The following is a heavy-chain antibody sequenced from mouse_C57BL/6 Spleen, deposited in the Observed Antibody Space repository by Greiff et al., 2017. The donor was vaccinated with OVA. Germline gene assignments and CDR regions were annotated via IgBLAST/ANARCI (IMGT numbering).Heavy chain of an antibody. D-gene: IGHD1-1*01. CDR3: ARPGTTVPFAY. J-gene: IGHJ3*01. CDR1: GFTFSDYG. V-gene: IGHV5-17*01. Sequence: EVKLMESGGGLVKPGGSLKLSCAASGFTFSDYGMHWVRQAPEKGLEWVAYISSGSSTIYYADTVKGRFTISRDNAKNTLFLQMTSLRSEDTAMYYCARPGTTVPFAYWGQGTLVTVSA. CDR2: ISSGSSTI.